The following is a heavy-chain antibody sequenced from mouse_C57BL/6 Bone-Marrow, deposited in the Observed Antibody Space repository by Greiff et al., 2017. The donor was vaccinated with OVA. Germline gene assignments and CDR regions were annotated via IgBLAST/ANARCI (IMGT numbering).Heavy chain of an antibody. CDR2: IDPEDGET. V-gene: IGHV14-2*01. J-gene: IGHJ3*01. D-gene: IGHD2-4*01. Sequence: VQLQQSGAELVKPGASVKLSCTASGFNIKDYYMHWVKQRTEQGLEWIGRIDPEDGETKYAPKFPGKATITADTSSNTAYLQLSSLTAEDTAVYYGASPDYENWGQGTLVTVSA. CDR1: GFNIKDYY. CDR3: ASPDYEN.